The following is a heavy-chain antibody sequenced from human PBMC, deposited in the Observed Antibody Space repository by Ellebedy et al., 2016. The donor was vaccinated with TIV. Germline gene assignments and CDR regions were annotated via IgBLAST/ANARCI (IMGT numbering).Heavy chain of an antibody. Sequence: GGSLRLSCAVTGFSFTSYWMSWVRQAPGKGLEWVANIKQDGSETYYVDSVKGRFAISRDNAKNSLYLQMNSLGDEDTAVYYCARDQWLGRAYYFDSWGQGTLVTVSS. J-gene: IGHJ4*02. V-gene: IGHV3-7*01. D-gene: IGHD6-19*01. CDR3: ARDQWLGRAYYFDS. CDR1: GFSFTSYW. CDR2: IKQDGSET.